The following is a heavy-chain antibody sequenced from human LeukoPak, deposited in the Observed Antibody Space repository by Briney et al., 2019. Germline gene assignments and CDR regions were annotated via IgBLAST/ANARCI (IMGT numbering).Heavy chain of an antibody. J-gene: IGHJ3*02. CDR1: GGSFSGYY. Sequence: SETLSLTCAVYGGSFSGYYWSWIRRPPGKGLEWIGEISHSGSTNYNPSLKSRVTISVDTSKNRFSLKLSSVTAADTAVYYCARGTNAFDIWGQGTMVTVSS. CDR3: ARGTNAFDI. V-gene: IGHV4-34*01. CDR2: ISHSGST.